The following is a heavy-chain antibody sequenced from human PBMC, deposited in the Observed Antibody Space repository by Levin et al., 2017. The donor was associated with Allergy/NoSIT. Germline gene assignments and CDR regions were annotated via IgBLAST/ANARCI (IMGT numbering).Heavy chain of an antibody. Sequence: SETLSLTCAVYGGSFSGYYWSWIRQPPGKGLEWIGEINHSGSTNYNPSLKSRVTISVDTSKNQFSLKLSSVTAADTAVYYCARGLGFGELFPPYFDYWGQGTLVTVSS. CDR1: GGSFSGYY. CDR2: INHSGST. V-gene: IGHV4-34*01. J-gene: IGHJ4*02. CDR3: ARGLGFGELFPPYFDY. D-gene: IGHD3-10*01.